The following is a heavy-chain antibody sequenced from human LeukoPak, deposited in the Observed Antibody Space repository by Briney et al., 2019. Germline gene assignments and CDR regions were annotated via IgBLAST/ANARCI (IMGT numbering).Heavy chain of an antibody. CDR1: GYSISSGYY. CDR2: IYHIGTT. J-gene: IGHJ4*02. D-gene: IGHD3-9*01. Sequence: SETLSLTCTVSGYSISSGYYWGWIRQPPGRGLEWIATIYHIGTTYYNPSLKSRVTISMDTSKNQFSLKLSSVTAADTAVYYCAREGYYDILTGYDHFDYWGQGTLVTVSS. CDR3: AREGYYDILTGYDHFDY. V-gene: IGHV4-38-2*02.